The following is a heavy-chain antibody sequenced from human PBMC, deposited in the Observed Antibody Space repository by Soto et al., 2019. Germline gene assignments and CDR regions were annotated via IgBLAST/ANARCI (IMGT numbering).Heavy chain of an antibody. CDR2: INHSGST. CDR3: ARGADYGVDY. J-gene: IGHJ4*02. V-gene: IGHV4-34*01. D-gene: IGHD4-17*01. Sequence: QVQLQQWGAGLLKPSETLSLTCAVYGGSFSGYYWSWIRQPPGKGLEWIGEINHSGSTNYNPSLKRRVPISVDTSKNQFSLKLSSVTAADTAVYYCARGADYGVDYWGQGTLVTVSS. CDR1: GGSFSGYY.